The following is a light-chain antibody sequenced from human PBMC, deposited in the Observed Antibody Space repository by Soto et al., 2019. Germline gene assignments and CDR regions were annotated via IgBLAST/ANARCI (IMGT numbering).Light chain of an antibody. V-gene: IGLV2-14*01. CDR3: SSYTSSSTLV. CDR1: SSDVGGYNY. J-gene: IGLJ1*01. Sequence: QSVLTQPASVSGSPGQSITISCTGTSSDVGGYNYVSWYQQPPGKAPKLMIYEVSNRPSGVSNRFSGSKSGKTASLTISGPQAEDEADYYCSSYTSSSTLVFGTGTKVTL. CDR2: EVS.